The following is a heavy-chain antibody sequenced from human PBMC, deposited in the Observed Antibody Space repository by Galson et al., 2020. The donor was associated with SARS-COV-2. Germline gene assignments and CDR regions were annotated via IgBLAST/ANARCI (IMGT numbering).Heavy chain of an antibody. Sequence: ASVKVSCKASGYPFTDYYMHWVRQAPGQGLEWMGWINPNSGGTNYAQKFQGRVTMTRDMSTSTAYMELSRLRSDDTAVYYCARDQGGGSYRLGFDYWGQGTLVTVSS. J-gene: IGHJ4*02. CDR2: INPNSGGT. D-gene: IGHD1-26*01. CDR3: ARDQGGGSYRLGFDY. V-gene: IGHV1-2*02. CDR1: GYPFTDYY.